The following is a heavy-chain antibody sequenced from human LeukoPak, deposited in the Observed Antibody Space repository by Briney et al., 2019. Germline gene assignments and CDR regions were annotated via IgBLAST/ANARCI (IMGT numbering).Heavy chain of an antibody. Sequence: ASVKVSCKASGGTFSSYAISWVRQAPGQGLEWMGGIIPIFGTANYAQKFQGRVTITADESTSTAYMELSSLRSEDTAVYDCATTGNSNHHYFDYWGQGTLVTVSS. CDR3: ATTGNSNHHYFDY. CDR1: GGTFSSYA. D-gene: IGHD4-11*01. CDR2: IIPIFGTA. J-gene: IGHJ4*02. V-gene: IGHV1-69*13.